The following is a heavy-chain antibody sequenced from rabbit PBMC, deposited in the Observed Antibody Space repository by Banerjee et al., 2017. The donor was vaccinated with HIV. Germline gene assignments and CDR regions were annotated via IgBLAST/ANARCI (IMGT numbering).Heavy chain of an antibody. CDR1: GFSFSSSYW. Sequence: QEQLEESGGDLVKPEGSLTLTCTASGFSFSSSYWVCWVRQAPGKRPEWIACISAGSGSTYYATWAKGRFTISKTSSTTVTLQMTSLTAADTATYFCARWNSGYQRFNLWGPGTLVTVS. D-gene: IGHD1-1*01. CDR3: ARWNSGYQRFNL. J-gene: IGHJ4*01. V-gene: IGHV1S45*01. CDR2: ISAGSGST.